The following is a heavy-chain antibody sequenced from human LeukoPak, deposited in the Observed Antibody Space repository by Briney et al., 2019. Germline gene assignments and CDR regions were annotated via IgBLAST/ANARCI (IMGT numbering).Heavy chain of an antibody. D-gene: IGHD6-13*01. CDR1: GFTFSSYA. CDR2: IWNDGINK. Sequence: GGSLRLSCAASGFTFSSYAMHWVRQAPGKGLEWVADIWNDGINKYYADSVKGRFTISRDNSKNTLYLQMNSLRAEDTAVYYCAREWDSYNSSWNYFDYWGQGTLVTVSS. J-gene: IGHJ4*02. CDR3: AREWDSYNSSWNYFDY. V-gene: IGHV3-33*08.